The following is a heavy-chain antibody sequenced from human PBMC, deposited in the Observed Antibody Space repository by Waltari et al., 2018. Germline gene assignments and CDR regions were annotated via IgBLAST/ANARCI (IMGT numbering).Heavy chain of an antibody. CDR1: GFTFSSYA. D-gene: IGHD6-19*01. Sequence: QVQLVESGGGVVQPGRSLRLSCAASGFTFSSYAMRWVRQAPGKGLEGVAVISNDGRNKYYADSVKGRFNISRDNSKNTLYLQMNSLRAEDTAVYYWARVCIAVAGRGAFDYWGQGTLVTVSS. CDR3: ARVCIAVAGRGAFDY. J-gene: IGHJ4*02. V-gene: IGHV3-30*04. CDR2: ISNDGRNK.